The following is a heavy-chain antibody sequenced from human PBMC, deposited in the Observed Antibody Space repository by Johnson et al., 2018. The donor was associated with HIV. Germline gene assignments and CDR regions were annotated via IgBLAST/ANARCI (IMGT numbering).Heavy chain of an antibody. CDR3: AREGGTFYDRSGSLAFDI. V-gene: IGHV3-30*04. D-gene: IGHD3-22*01. Sequence: QVQLVESGGGVVQPGRSLILSCAASGFTFSSYAMHWVRQAPGKGLEWVAVISYDGSNKYYADSVKGRFTISRDNSKNTLYLQMNRMRAEDTAVYYCAREGGTFYDRSGSLAFDIWGQGTIVAVSS. J-gene: IGHJ3*02. CDR2: ISYDGSNK. CDR1: GFTFSSYA.